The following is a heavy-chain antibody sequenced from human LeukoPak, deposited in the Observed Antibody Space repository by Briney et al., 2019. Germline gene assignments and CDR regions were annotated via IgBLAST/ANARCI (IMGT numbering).Heavy chain of an antibody. CDR2: IYFSGYT. J-gene: IGHJ3*02. Sequence: CETLSLTCTVSGGSISSNYWSWIRQPPGKGLEWIGYIYFSGYTNYNPSLRSRVTISVDTSKNQFSLKLSSVTAADTAVYYCARGGGYHSGTTRAFDIWGQGTMVTVSS. D-gene: IGHD1-26*01. CDR3: ARGGGYHSGTTRAFDI. CDR1: GGSISSNY. V-gene: IGHV4-59*01.